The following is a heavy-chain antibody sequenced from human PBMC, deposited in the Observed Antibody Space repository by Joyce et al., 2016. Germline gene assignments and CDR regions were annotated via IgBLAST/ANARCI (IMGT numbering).Heavy chain of an antibody. Sequence: QITLKESGSTLVKPTQTLTLTCAFSGFSLSTRGVGVGWIRQPPGKALEWLALIYWDDDKRYSPSLKSRLTITKDTSRNQVVLTMTNMDPVDTATYYCAHRPNSGYDPSAFDFWGQGTLVTVSS. D-gene: IGHD5-12*01. J-gene: IGHJ4*02. CDR2: IYWDDDK. V-gene: IGHV2-5*02. CDR3: AHRPNSGYDPSAFDF. CDR1: GFSLSTRGVG.